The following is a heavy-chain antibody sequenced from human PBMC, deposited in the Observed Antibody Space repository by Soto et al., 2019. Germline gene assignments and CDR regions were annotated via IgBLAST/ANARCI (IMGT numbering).Heavy chain of an antibody. CDR1: GDSVSSNSAA. V-gene: IGHV6-1*01. D-gene: IGHD6-19*01. Sequence: SQTLSLTCAISGDSVSSNSAAWNWIRQSPSRGLEWLGRTYYRSKWYNDYAVSVKSRITINPDTSKNQFSPQLNSVTPEDTAVYYCARSSDSGGWYPFYYGMDVWGQGTTVTVSS. CDR3: ARSSDSGGWYPFYYGMDV. J-gene: IGHJ6*02. CDR2: TYYRSKWYN.